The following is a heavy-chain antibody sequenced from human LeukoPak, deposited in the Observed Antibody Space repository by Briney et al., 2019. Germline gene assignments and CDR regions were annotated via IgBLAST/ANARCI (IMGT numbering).Heavy chain of an antibody. J-gene: IGHJ4*02. D-gene: IGHD3-22*01. V-gene: IGHV1-2*02. CDR2: INPNSGGT. Sequence: ASVKVSCKASGYTFTGYYMHWVRQAPGQGLEWMGWINPNSGGTNYAQKFQGRVTMTRDTSISTAYMELSRLRSDDTAVYYCARATYYYAYSGLPTPGLSDYWGQGTLVTVSS. CDR3: ARATYYYAYSGLPTPGLSDY. CDR1: GYTFTGYY.